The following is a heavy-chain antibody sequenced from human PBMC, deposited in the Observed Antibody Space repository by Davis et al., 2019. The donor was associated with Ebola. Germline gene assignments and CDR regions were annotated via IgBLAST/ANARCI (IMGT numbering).Heavy chain of an antibody. J-gene: IGHJ4*02. D-gene: IGHD3-22*01. CDR1: GFTLDDYA. V-gene: IGHV3-9*01. CDR2: ISWNSGSI. Sequence: GGSLRLSCAASGFTLDDYAMHWVRQAPGKALEWVSGISWNSGSIDYADSVKGRFTISRDNAKNSLHLQMNSLRAEDTAVYYCAKDDGITMIVVGFDYWGQGTLVTVSS. CDR3: AKDDGITMIVVGFDY.